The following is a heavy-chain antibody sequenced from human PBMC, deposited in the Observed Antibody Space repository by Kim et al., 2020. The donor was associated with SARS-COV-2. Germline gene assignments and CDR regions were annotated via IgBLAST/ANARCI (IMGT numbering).Heavy chain of an antibody. V-gene: IGHV3-15*01. CDR2: IISEAAGGTT. CDR1: GFSFSDAW. Sequence: GGSLRLSCVASGFSFSDAWMSWVRQAPGKGLEWVGRIISEAAGGTTAYAAPVRGRFTISRDDSENTAYLEMDSLKIEDTAVYYCTTGPGDAYGFGPGFWGQGTPVTVSS. D-gene: IGHD3-16*01. J-gene: IGHJ4*02. CDR3: TTGPGDAYGFGPGF.